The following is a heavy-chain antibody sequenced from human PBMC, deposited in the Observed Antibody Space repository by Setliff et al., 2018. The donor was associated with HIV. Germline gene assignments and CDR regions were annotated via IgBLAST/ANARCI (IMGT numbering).Heavy chain of an antibody. V-gene: IGHV1-69*10. CDR2: IIPILGIP. CDR3: ARGQTTNNIKAEAFDI. CDR1: GGIVS. J-gene: IGHJ3*02. Sequence: SVKVSCKASGGIVSINWVRQAPGQRLEWMGGIIPILGIPNYAQKFQDRVTITADKSTTTVYMELSSLGPEDTAVYYCARGQTTNNIKAEAFDIWGQGTLVTVSS. D-gene: IGHD1-20*01.